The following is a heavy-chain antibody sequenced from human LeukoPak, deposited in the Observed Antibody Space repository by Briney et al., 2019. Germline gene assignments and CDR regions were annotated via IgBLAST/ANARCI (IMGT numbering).Heavy chain of an antibody. J-gene: IGHJ3*02. V-gene: IGHV3-23*01. CDR1: GFTFSSYA. Sequence: GGSLRLSCAASGFTFSSYAINWVRQAPGKGLEWVSIISGSGGSTYYADSVKGRFTISRDNAKNSLYLQMNSLRAEDTAVYYCARVRGDDYGDLHDAFDIWGQGTMVTVSS. D-gene: IGHD4-17*01. CDR2: ISGSGGST. CDR3: ARVRGDDYGDLHDAFDI.